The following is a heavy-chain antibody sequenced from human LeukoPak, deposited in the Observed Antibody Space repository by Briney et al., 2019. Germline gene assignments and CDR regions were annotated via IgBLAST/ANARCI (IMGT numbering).Heavy chain of an antibody. CDR2: IRSKVYGSTT. D-gene: IGHD3-22*01. Sequence: SGGSLRLSCTASGFTFGDNAMSWVRQAPGKGLEWVGFIRSKVYGSTTEYAASVKGRFTISRDDSKSIAYLQMNSLKTEDTAVYYCTRSGYNHYWGQGTLVTVSS. V-gene: IGHV3-49*04. CDR1: GFTFGDNA. CDR3: TRSGYNHY. J-gene: IGHJ4*02.